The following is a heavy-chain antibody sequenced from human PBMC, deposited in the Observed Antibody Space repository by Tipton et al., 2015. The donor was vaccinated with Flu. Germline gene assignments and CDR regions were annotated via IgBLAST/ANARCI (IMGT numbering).Heavy chain of an antibody. Sequence: TLSLTCTVSGGSISSGNYFWNWIRQPAGKGLEWIGRIHTSGTTYYKPSLKSRVTISVDTSKNHFSLKVRSVTAADTAVYFCARAESSVWAGYYYGLDVWGQGTTVTVS. D-gene: IGHD6-19*01. CDR3: ARAESSVWAGYYYGLDV. CDR1: GGSISSGNYF. V-gene: IGHV4-61*02. J-gene: IGHJ6*02. CDR2: IHTSGTT.